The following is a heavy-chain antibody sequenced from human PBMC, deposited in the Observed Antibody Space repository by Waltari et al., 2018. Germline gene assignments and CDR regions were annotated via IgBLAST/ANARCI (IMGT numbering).Heavy chain of an antibody. J-gene: IGHJ4*02. D-gene: IGHD2-2*01. CDR3: AGDSAVVVPAAVDS. CDR1: GFNFNNFG. Sequence: QVHLVESGGGVVQPGRSLTLSCAASGFNFNNFGVHWVRQAPGKGLEFVAVISDDGNYKYHALSLWRRFTTFRDNSKKTFFLQMNSLRPEDTAVYYCAGDSAVVVPAAVDSWGQGTLVTVSS. V-gene: IGHV3-30*03. CDR2: ISDDGNYK.